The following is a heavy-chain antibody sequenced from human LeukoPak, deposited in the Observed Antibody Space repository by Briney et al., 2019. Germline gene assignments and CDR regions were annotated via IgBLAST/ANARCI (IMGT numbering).Heavy chain of an antibody. J-gene: IGHJ4*02. CDR1: GYTFTGYY. D-gene: IGHD3-16*01. CDR2: INPNSGGT. CDR3: ARAGDDYVWGSDNYY. V-gene: IGHV1-2*06. Sequence: ASVQDSCKASGYTFTGYYMHWVRQAPGQEVEWMGRINPNSGGTNYAQKFQGRVTMTRDTSISTAYMEQSRLRSNDSAVYYCARAGDDYVWGSDNYYWGQGTLVTVSS.